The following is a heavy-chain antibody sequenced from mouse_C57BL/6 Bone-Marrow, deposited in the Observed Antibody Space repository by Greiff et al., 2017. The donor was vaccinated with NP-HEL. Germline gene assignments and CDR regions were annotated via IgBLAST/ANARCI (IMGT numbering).Heavy chain of an antibody. CDR2: ISNGGGST. V-gene: IGHV5-12*01. J-gene: IGHJ1*03. D-gene: IGHD2-5*01. Sequence: EVKVVESGGGLVQPGGSLKLSCAASGFTFSDYYMYWVRQTPEKRLEWVAYISNGGGSTYYPDTVKGRFTISRDNAKNTLYLQMSRLKSEDTAMYYCARRNYSNYGYWYFDVWGTGTTVTVSS. CDR3: ARRNYSNYGYWYFDV. CDR1: GFTFSDYY.